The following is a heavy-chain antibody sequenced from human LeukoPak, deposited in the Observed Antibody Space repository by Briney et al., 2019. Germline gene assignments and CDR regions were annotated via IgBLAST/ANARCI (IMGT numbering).Heavy chain of an antibody. V-gene: IGHV3-33*01. J-gene: IGHJ4*02. D-gene: IGHD3-22*01. CDR1: GFTFSSYG. CDR3: ARGVDYYDSGGTIYY. CDR2: VWYDGSKT. Sequence: GGSLRLSCAASGFTFSSYGMHWVRQAPGKGLEWVAVVWYDGSKTYSADSVKGRITISRDDSKNTLYLQMNSLRAEDTAVYYCARGVDYYDSGGTIYYWGQGTLVTVSS.